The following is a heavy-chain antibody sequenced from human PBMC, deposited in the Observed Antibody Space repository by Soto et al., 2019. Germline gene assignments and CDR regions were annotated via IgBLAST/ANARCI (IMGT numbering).Heavy chain of an antibody. J-gene: IGHJ3*01. D-gene: IGHD1-26*01. V-gene: IGHV1-69*18. CDR2: LAPISGSP. CDR1: GDTFSHYV. Sequence: VQMVQSGAEVKEPGSSVKVSCTNSGDTFSHYVMSWVRQAPGQGLEWMGILAPISGSPNYAERFEGRLTISADAGTSTMYMELRSLKYDDTAGYYCARIGVGSRRWGQGTMVTVSS. CDR3: ARIGVGSRR.